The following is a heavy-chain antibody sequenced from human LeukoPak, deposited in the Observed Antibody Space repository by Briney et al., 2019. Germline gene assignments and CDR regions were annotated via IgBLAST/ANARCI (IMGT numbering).Heavy chain of an antibody. CDR1: GGTFSSYA. CDR3: AREFGSGGDFWSGYYRSSFAFDI. CDR2: IIPIFGTA. J-gene: IGHJ3*02. V-gene: IGHV1-69*05. Sequence: SVKVSCKASGGTFSSYAISWVRQAPGQGLEWMGRIIPIFGTANYAQKFQGRVTITTDESTSTAYMELSSLRSEDTAVYYCAREFGSGGDFWSGYYRSSFAFDIWGQGTMVTVSS. D-gene: IGHD3-3*01.